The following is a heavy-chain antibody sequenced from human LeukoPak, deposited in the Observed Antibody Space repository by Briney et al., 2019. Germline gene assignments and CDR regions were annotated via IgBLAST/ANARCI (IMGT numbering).Heavy chain of an antibody. Sequence: GGSLRLSCAASGFIFSTYGMHWVRQAPGKGLEWVSAISGSGGSTYYADSVKGRFTISRDNSKNTLYLQMNSLRAEDTAVYYCAKDATIAARPAYFDYWGQGTLVTVSS. J-gene: IGHJ4*02. CDR1: GFIFSTYG. CDR2: ISGSGGST. D-gene: IGHD6-6*01. CDR3: AKDATIAARPAYFDY. V-gene: IGHV3-23*01.